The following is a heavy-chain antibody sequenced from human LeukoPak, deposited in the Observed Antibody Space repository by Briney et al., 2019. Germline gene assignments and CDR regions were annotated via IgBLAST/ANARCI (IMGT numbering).Heavy chain of an antibody. CDR1: GGAISRYY. J-gene: IGHJ4*02. D-gene: IGHD3-10*01. V-gene: IGHV4-59*01. CDR2: IYYRVTS. Sequence: PSETLSLTCSVSGGAISRYYWSWIRQPPGKGLEWIGYIYYRVTSDYNPSLKSRVTMSVDMSTRQISLKLSSVTAADTAVYYCARAVGGDGSGSLWGPGTLVTVSS. CDR3: ARAVGGDGSGSL.